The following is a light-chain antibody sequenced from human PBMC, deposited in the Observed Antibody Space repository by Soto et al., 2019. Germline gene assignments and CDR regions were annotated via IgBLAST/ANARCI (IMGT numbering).Light chain of an antibody. CDR2: SHI. V-gene: IGLV1-44*01. Sequence: QSVLTQPPSASGTPGQRVTISCSGTTSNIGTSTVNWYQQLPGTAPKLLIYSHIKRPSGVPDRFSGSKSGTSASLAIDGLQSEDEGDYYCAAWDDSLNGPVFSGGTKLTVL. CDR1: TSNIGTST. J-gene: IGLJ3*02. CDR3: AAWDDSLNGPV.